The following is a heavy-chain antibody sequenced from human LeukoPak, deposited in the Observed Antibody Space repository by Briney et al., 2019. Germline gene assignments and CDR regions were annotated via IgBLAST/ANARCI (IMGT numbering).Heavy chain of an antibody. J-gene: IGHJ6*02. CDR2: ISYDGSNK. CDR3: AKDDSSGNSPGSLSFFGMDV. Sequence: GGSLRLSCAASGFTFSSYGMHWVRQAPGKGLEWVAVISYDGSNKYYADSVKGRFTISRDNSKNTLYLQMNSLRAEDTAVYYRAKDDSSGNSPGSLSFFGMDVWGQGTTVTVSS. D-gene: IGHD3-22*01. V-gene: IGHV3-30*18. CDR1: GFTFSSYG.